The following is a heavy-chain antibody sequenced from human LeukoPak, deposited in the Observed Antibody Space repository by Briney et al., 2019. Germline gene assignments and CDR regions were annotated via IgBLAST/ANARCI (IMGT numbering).Heavy chain of an antibody. CDR3: ARDHVYSSSGPLDY. Sequence: ASVKVSCKASGGTFSSYTISWVRQAPGQGLEWMGRIIPILGIANHAQKFQGRVTITADKSTSTAYMELSSLRSEDTAVYYCARDHVYSSSGPLDYWGQGTLVTVSS. J-gene: IGHJ4*02. CDR1: GGTFSSYT. CDR2: IIPILGIA. V-gene: IGHV1-69*04. D-gene: IGHD6-6*01.